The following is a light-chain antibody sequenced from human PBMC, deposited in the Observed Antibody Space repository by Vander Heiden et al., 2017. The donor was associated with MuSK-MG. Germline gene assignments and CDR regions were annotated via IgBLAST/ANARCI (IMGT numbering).Light chain of an antibody. CDR3: HQSSSLHS. J-gene: IGKJ4*01. CDR1: QSFGRD. Sequence: EMVLTQSPDLLSVTTKERVTITCRASQSFGRDLHWYQQKPDQSPKLLIKYASQSISGVPSRFSGSGSGTDFTLTINSLEAEDAATYFCHQSSSLHSFGAGTKVEIK. V-gene: IGKV6-21*02. CDR2: YAS.